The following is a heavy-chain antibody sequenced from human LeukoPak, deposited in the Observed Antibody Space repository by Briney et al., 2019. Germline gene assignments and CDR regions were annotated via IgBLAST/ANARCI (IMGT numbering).Heavy chain of an antibody. J-gene: IGHJ5*02. Sequence: SETLSLTCTVSGASISSSNYYWGWIRQPPGKGLEWIASINYSGSTYYNPSLKSRVTISVDTSKNQFSLKLSSMTAADTAVYYCARDIQLWPNTLENWFDPWGQGTLVTVSS. CDR1: GASISSSNYY. CDR2: INYSGST. V-gene: IGHV4-39*02. D-gene: IGHD5-18*01. CDR3: ARDIQLWPNTLENWFDP.